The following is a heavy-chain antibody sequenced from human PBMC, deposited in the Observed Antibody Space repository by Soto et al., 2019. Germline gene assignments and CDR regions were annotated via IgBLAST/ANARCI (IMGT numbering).Heavy chain of an antibody. CDR1: GFTFDKYA. V-gene: IGHV3-23*01. CDR3: ARRTSFLGAFDY. J-gene: IGHJ4*02. D-gene: IGHD3-16*02. CDR2: VAAGGGHT. Sequence: LSCVATGFTFDKYAMAWVRQAPGKGLEWVSHVAAGGGHTYYAESVKGRFTISRDNSKNTLFLQINTLRADDTAIYFCARRTSFLGAFDYWGQGVLVTVSS.